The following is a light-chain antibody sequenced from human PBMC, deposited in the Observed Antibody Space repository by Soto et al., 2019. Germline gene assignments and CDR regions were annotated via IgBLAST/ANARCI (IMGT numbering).Light chain of an antibody. CDR2: TND. Sequence: QLVLTQPPSASGTPGQRVTISCSGSTSNIGSHTVNWYQHLPGTAPKLLIYTNDQRPSWVPDRFSGSKSGTSASLAISGPQSEDEADYYCAAWDDSLNGVLFGGGTKVTVL. J-gene: IGLJ2*01. CDR1: TSNIGSHT. V-gene: IGLV1-44*01. CDR3: AAWDDSLNGVL.